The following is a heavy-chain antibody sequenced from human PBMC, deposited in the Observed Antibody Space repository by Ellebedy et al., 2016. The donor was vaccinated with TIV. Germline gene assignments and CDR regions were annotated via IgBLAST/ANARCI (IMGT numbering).Heavy chain of an antibody. V-gene: IGHV5-10-1*01. CDR2: IHPSDSDT. J-gene: IGHJ4*02. D-gene: IGHD4-17*01. CDR1: GYNFSNNW. CDR3: ARRGDSDFDS. Sequence: KVSCKISGYNFSNNWISWVRQKHGKGLEWLGRIHPSDSDTDYRPSFRGHVTMSVDKSISFAVLQWSSLQASDTAMYYCARRGDSDFDSWGQGTVVTVSP.